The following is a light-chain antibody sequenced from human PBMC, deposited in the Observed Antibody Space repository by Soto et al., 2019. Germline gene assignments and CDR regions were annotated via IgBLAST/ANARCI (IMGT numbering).Light chain of an antibody. V-gene: IGLV6-57*04. Sequence: NFMLTQPHSVSESPGKTVTISCTRSSGSVASNYVQWYQQRPGSAPTPVIYEDNERPSVVPDRFSGSIDSYSNSASLTISGLKTDDEADYYCQSYHSGNVVFGGGTKLTVL. CDR1: SGSVASNY. CDR3: QSYHSGNVV. J-gene: IGLJ2*01. CDR2: EDN.